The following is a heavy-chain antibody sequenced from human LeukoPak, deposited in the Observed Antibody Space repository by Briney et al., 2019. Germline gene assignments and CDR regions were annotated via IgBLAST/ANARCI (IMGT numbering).Heavy chain of an antibody. D-gene: IGHD7-27*01. CDR2: INHSGST. V-gene: IGHV4-34*01. J-gene: IGHJ4*02. CDR1: GVSFSGYY. Sequence: SETLSLTCAVYGVSFSGYYWSWIRQPPGKGLEWIGEINHSGSTNYNPSLKSRVTISVDTSKNQFSLKLSSVTAADTAVYYCARGGDSAFDYWGQGTLVTVSS. CDR3: ARGGDSAFDY.